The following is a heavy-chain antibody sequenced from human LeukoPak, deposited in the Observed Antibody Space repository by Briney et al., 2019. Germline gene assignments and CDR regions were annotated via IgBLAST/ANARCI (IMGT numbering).Heavy chain of an antibody. V-gene: IGHV3-74*01. CDR3: AREGTWSYYYDY. D-gene: IGHD1-26*01. CDR1: GFTFSSYW. J-gene: IGHJ4*02. CDR2: INSDGSST. Sequence: GGSLRLSCAASGFTFSSYWMSWVRQASGKGLVWVSRINSDGSSTSYADSVKGRFTISRDNAKNTLYLQTNSLRAEDTAVYYCAREGTWSYYYDYWGQGTLVTVSS.